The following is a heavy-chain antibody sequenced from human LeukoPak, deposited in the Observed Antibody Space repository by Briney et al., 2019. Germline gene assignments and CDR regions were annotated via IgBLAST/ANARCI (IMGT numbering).Heavy chain of an antibody. J-gene: IGHJ4*02. CDR3: TRLTVTTSFDY. CDR1: GFTFIGSA. V-gene: IGHV3-73*01. CDR2: ITIKASSYTT. D-gene: IGHD4-17*01. Sequence: GGSLRLSWAALGFTFIGSAIHWVRQASGKGLEWVGRITIKASSYTTAYAASVKGRYTISRNDSKNTAYLQLNSMKTYDTAVYYCTRLTVTTSFDYWGQGTLVTVSS.